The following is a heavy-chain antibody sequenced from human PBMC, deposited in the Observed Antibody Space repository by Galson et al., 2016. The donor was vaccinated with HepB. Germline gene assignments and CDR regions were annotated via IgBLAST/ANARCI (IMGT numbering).Heavy chain of an antibody. D-gene: IGHD4-17*01. CDR1: EYSFTRHW. J-gene: IGHJ4*02. Sequence: QSGAEVKKPGQSLKISCKGSEYSFTRHWIAWVRQMPGKGPEWMGSIYPGDSDTRYSPSFQGQVTISADKSTTAYLQWSSLRASDTGMYYCARLGDYEHFDYWGQGTLVTVSS. CDR2: IYPGDSDT. CDR3: ARLGDYEHFDY. V-gene: IGHV5-51*01.